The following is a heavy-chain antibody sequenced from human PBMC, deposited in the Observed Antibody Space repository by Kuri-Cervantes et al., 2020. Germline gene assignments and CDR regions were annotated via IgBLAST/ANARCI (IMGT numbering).Heavy chain of an antibody. CDR2: IYYSGNT. V-gene: IGHV4-39*01. CDR3: ARHLGYYGTGSGFFDP. Sequence: SETLSLTCTVSGGSISSSSYNWGWIRQPPGKGLEWIGCIYYSGNTYYNPSLKSRVTIAVYKSKKQFYLNLSSVTAADTAVYYCARHLGYYGTGSGFFDPWGQGTLVTVSS. D-gene: IGHD3-10*01. CDR1: GGSISSSSYN. J-gene: IGHJ5*02.